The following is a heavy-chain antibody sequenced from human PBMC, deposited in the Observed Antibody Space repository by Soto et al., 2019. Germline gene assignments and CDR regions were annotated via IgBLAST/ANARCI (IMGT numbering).Heavy chain of an antibody. CDR1: GFTFSSYE. V-gene: IGHV3-48*03. J-gene: IGHJ4*02. CDR3: ARNRWELPYFDY. Sequence: PGGSLRLSCAASGFTFSSYEMNWVRQAPGKGLEWVSYISSSGSTIYYADSVKGRFTISRDNAKNSLYLQMNSLRAEDTAVYYCARNRWELPYFDYWGQGTLVTVSS. CDR2: ISSSGSTI. D-gene: IGHD1-26*01.